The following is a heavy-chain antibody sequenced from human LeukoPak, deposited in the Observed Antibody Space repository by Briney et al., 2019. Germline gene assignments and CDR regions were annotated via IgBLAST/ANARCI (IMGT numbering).Heavy chain of an antibody. D-gene: IGHD1-26*01. Sequence: SETLSLTCAVYGDSFSGYYWRWLRQPPGKGVEGLGEMNHSGSTNYNPSLKSRVTISVDTSKNQFSLKLCSVTAADTAVYYCARGRIVRYYYYGMDVWGKGTTVTVSS. J-gene: IGHJ6*04. CDR1: GDSFSGYY. CDR2: MNHSGST. V-gene: IGHV4-34*01. CDR3: ARGRIVRYYYYGMDV.